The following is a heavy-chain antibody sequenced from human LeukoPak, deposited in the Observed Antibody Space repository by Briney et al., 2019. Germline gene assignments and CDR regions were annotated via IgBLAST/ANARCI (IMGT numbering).Heavy chain of an antibody. Sequence: ASVKVSCKASGYTFTSYDINWVRQATGLGLEWMGWMNPNSGNTGYAQKFQGRVTMTRNTSISTAYMELSSLRSEDTAVYYCARAVSSGWYSTYYYYGMDVWGQGTTVTVSS. V-gene: IGHV1-8*01. CDR1: GYTFTSYD. CDR2: MNPNSGNT. CDR3: ARAVSSGWYSTYYYYGMDV. D-gene: IGHD6-19*01. J-gene: IGHJ6*02.